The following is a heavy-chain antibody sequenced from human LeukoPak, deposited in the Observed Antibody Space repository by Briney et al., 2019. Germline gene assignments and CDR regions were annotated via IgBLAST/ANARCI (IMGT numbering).Heavy chain of an antibody. CDR2: ISSSSSYI. Sequence: GGSLRLSCAASGFTFSSYSMNWVRQAPGKGLEWVSSISSSSSYIYYADSMKGRFTISRDNAKNSLYLQMNNLRAEDTAVYYCARARSYYEYLYYGMDVWGQGTTVTVSS. CDR3: ARARSYYEYLYYGMDV. J-gene: IGHJ6*02. CDR1: GFTFSSYS. V-gene: IGHV3-21*06. D-gene: IGHD1-26*01.